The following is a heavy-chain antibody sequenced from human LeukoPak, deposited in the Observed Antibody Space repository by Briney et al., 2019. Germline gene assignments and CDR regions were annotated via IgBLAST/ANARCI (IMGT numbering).Heavy chain of an antibody. Sequence: PGGSLRLSCAASGFTFSSYGINWVRQAPGKGLEWVSSISSSSSYIYYADSVKGRFTISRDNAKNSLSLQMNSLRAEDTALYYCAKVIINHVYYYGMDVWGQGTTVTVSS. CDR1: GFTFSSYG. CDR3: AKVIINHVYYYGMDV. J-gene: IGHJ6*02. D-gene: IGHD3-10*01. CDR2: ISSSSSYI. V-gene: IGHV3-21*04.